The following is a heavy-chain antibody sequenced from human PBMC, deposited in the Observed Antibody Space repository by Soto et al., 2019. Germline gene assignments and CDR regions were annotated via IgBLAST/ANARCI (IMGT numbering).Heavy chain of an antibody. J-gene: IGHJ4*02. CDR1: GGSFSDYY. Sequence: QVQLQQWGAGLLKPSETLSLTCAVHGGSFSDYYWSWIRQPPGKGLEWIGEINNSGRTNYNPSLKSRVTITVDTSKNQFSLKLSSMTDAATAVYYCARTGHLFDYWGQGISVTVSS. CDR3: ARTGHLFDY. V-gene: IGHV4-34*01. CDR2: INNSGRT.